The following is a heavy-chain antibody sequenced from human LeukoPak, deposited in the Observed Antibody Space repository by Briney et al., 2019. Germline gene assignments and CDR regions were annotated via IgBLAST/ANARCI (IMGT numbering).Heavy chain of an antibody. J-gene: IGHJ4*02. V-gene: IGHV1-69*04. CDR3: ARESGYSYGYFDY. D-gene: IGHD5-18*01. CDR2: IIPIFGIA. Sequence: SVKVSCRASGGAFSSYAISWVRQAPGQGLEWMGRIIPIFGIANYAQKFQGRVTITADKSTSTAYMELSSLRSEDTAVYYCARESGYSYGYFDYWGQGTLVTVSS. CDR1: GGAFSSYA.